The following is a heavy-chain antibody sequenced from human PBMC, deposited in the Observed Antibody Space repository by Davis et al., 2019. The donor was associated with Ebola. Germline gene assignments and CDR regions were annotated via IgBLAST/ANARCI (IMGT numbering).Heavy chain of an antibody. J-gene: IGHJ6*02. CDR1: GFTFSGSA. Sequence: GESLKISCAASGFTFSGSAMHWVRQASGKGLDWVGRIRSKANSYATAYAASVKGRFTISRDDSKNTAYLQMNSLKTEDTAVYYCEVAVAGTGYMDVWGQGTTVTVSS. V-gene: IGHV3-73*01. CDR2: IRSKANSYAT. CDR3: EVAVAGTGYMDV. D-gene: IGHD6-19*01.